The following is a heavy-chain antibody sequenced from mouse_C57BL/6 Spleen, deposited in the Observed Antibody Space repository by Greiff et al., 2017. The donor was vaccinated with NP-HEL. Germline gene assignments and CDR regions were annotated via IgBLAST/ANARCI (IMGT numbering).Heavy chain of an antibody. D-gene: IGHD1-1*01. CDR3: TTGGTTVVATPFDY. CDR1: GYTFTSYW. Sequence: QVQLQQPGAELVKPGASVKVSCKASGYTFTSYWMHWVKQRPGQGLEWIGRIHPSDSDTNYNQKFKGKATLTVDKSSSTAYMQLSSLTSEDSAVYYCTTGGTTVVATPFDYWGQGTTLTVSS. J-gene: IGHJ2*01. V-gene: IGHV1-74*01. CDR2: IHPSDSDT.